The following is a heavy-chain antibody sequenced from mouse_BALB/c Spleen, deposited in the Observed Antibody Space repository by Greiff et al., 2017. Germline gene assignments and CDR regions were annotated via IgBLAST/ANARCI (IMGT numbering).Heavy chain of an antibody. CDR1: GYTFTDYA. J-gene: IGHJ4*01. CDR2: ISTYYGDA. V-gene: IGHV1S137*01. Sequence: VQRVESGAELVRPGVSVKISCKGSGYTFTDYAMHWVKQSHAKSLEWIGVISTYYGDASYNQKFKGKATLTVDKSSSTAYMELARLTSEDSAIYYCARTGYGNFYAMDYWGQGTSVTVSS. CDR3: ARTGYGNFYAMDY. D-gene: IGHD2-10*02.